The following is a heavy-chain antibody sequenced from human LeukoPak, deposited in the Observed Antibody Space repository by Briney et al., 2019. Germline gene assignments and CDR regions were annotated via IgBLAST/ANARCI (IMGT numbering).Heavy chain of an antibody. CDR3: ARGLGNPGGRYYYYYYMDV. J-gene: IGHJ6*03. V-gene: IGHV1-2*02. CDR2: INPNSGGT. CDR1: GYTFTGYY. Sequence: ASVKVSCKASGYTFTGYYMHWVRQAPGQGLEWMGWINPNSGGTNYAQKFQGRVTMTRDTSISTAYMELSRLRSDDTVVYYCARGLGNPGGRYYYYYYMDVWGKGTTVTVSS. D-gene: IGHD4-23*01.